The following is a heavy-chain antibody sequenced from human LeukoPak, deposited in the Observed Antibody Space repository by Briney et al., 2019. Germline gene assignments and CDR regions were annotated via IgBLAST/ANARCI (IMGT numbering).Heavy chain of an antibody. CDR1: GFPFSSYA. J-gene: IGHJ6*03. V-gene: IGHV3-23*01. CDR3: AKDYCSSTSCSPEYYYYYMDV. Sequence: PGGFQRLSCAASGFPFSSYAMSWARQAPGKGLEWVSALSGSGGSTYYADSVKGRFTISRDNSKNTLYLQMNSLRAEDTAVYYCAKDYCSSTSCSPEYYYYYMDVWGKGTTVTVSS. D-gene: IGHD2-2*01. CDR2: LSGSGGST.